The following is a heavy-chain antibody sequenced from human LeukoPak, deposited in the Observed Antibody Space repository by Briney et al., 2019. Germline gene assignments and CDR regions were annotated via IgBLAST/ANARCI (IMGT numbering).Heavy chain of an antibody. CDR3: ARDRLRYFGAFDY. D-gene: IGHD3-9*01. V-gene: IGHV1-69*06. CDR2: IIPIFGTA. CDR1: GGTVSSYA. Sequence: SVKVSCKASGGTVSSYAISWVRQAPGQGLEWTGGIIPIFGTANYAQKFQGRVTITADKSTSTAYMELSSLRSEDTAGYYCARDRLRYFGAFDYWGQGTLVTVSS. J-gene: IGHJ4*02.